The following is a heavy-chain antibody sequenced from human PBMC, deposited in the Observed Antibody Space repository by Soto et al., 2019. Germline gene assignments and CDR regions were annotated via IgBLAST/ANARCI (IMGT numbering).Heavy chain of an antibody. CDR2: ISAYNGKT. D-gene: IGHD3-10*01. J-gene: IGHJ3*02. CDR3: ARLTMAQDGFDI. V-gene: IGHV1-18*01. CDR1: GYTFTSYG. Sequence: QVQLEQSGAEVKKPGASVKVSCKASGYTFTSYGISWVRQAPGQELEWRGWISAYNGKTNYAQKLQGRVTMTTDTSTSTAYMELRSLRSDDTPVYYCARLTMAQDGFDIWGQGTMVTVSS.